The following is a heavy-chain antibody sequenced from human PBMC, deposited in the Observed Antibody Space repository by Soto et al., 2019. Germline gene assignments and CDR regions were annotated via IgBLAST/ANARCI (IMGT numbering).Heavy chain of an antibody. V-gene: IGHV1-8*01. D-gene: IGHD3-22*01. Sequence: GASVKVSCKASGYTFTTYDINWVRQATGQGLEWMGWVNPNNGNTDYAQKFQGRVTMTRNTSINTAYMESSSLRSEDTAVYYCAITYYYDSSGLDAFDIWGQGTMVTVSS. CDR1: GYTFTTYD. CDR2: VNPNNGNT. CDR3: AITYYYDSSGLDAFDI. J-gene: IGHJ3*02.